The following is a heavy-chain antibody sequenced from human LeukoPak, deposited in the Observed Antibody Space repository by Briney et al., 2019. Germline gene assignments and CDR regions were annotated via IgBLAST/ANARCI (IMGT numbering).Heavy chain of an antibody. CDR2: INPNSGGT. J-gene: IGHJ4*02. V-gene: IGHV1-2*02. D-gene: IGHD1-26*01. CDR1: GYTFTSYD. CDR3: ARGGSLQAYDY. Sequence: ASVKVSCKASGYTFTSYDINWVRQAPGQGLEWMGWINPNSGGTNYAQKFQGRVTMTRDTSISTAYMELSRLRSDDTAVYYCARGGSLQAYDYWGQGTLVTVSS.